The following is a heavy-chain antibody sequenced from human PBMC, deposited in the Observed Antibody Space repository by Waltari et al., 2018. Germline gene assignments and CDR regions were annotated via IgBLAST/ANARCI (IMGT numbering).Heavy chain of an antibody. D-gene: IGHD6-13*01. V-gene: IGHV1-8*01. Sequence: QVQLVQSGAAVKKPGASVKVSCTASGYTFTSYDINWVRQATGQGLEWMGWMNPNSGNTGYAQKFQGRVTMTRNTSISTAYMELSSLRSEDTAVYYCARAISSSWYEADYWGQGTLVTVSS. CDR3: ARAISSSWYEADY. CDR2: MNPNSGNT. J-gene: IGHJ4*02. CDR1: GYTFTSYD.